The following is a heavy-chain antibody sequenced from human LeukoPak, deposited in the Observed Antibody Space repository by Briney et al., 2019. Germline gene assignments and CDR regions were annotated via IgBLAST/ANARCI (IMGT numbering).Heavy chain of an antibody. V-gene: IGHV3-23*01. CDR2: ISGSGGST. CDR1: GFTFSSYA. Sequence: GGSLRLSCAASGFTFSSYAMSWVRQAPGKGLEWVSAISGSGGSTYYADSVKGRLTISRDNSKNTLYLQMSSLRAEDTAVYYCAKDTWQLGDPFDYWGQGTLVTVSS. J-gene: IGHJ4*02. CDR3: AKDTWQLGDPFDY. D-gene: IGHD6-6*01.